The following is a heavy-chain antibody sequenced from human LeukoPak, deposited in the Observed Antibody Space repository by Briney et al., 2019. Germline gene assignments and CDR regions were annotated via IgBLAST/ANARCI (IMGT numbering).Heavy chain of an antibody. J-gene: IGHJ6*03. Sequence: SETLSLTCIVAGGSIGTYYWSWLRQSPGKGLEWIGYIYVTGSTSYNTYLQSRVTISVETSRNQFFLKMSSVTAADTAVYYCARHIGGGIEDMDVWGTGTKVTVSS. CDR1: GGSIGTYY. D-gene: IGHD3-16*02. V-gene: IGHV4-59*08. CDR3: ARHIGGGIEDMDV. CDR2: IYVTGST.